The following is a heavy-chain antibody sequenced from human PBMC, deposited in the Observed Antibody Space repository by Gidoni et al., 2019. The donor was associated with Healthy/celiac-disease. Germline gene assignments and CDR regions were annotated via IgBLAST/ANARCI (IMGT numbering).Heavy chain of an antibody. J-gene: IGHJ5*02. CDR1: GFTFSSNA. V-gene: IGHV3-23*01. Sequence: EVQLLASGGGLVQPGGSLRLSCAAAGFTFSSNAMSWVRQAPGKGLEWVSAISGSGGSTYYAYSVECRFTISRDNSKNTLYLQMNSLRAEDTALYYSSKSVTMIPASWGQGTLVTVSS. CDR2: ISGSGGST. D-gene: IGHD3-22*01. CDR3: SKSVTMIPAS.